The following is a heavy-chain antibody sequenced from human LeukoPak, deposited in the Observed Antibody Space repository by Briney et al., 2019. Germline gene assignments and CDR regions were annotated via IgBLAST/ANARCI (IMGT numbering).Heavy chain of an antibody. CDR3: AKVLGVWGSYRYNQIDY. J-gene: IGHJ4*02. Sequence: PGGSLRLSCAASGFTFSSYAMSWVRQAPGKGLEWVSGISGSGGSTYYADSVKGRFTISRDNSKTTLYLQMDSLRAEDTAVYYCAKVLGVWGSYRYNQIDYWGQGTLVTVSS. CDR1: GFTFSSYA. D-gene: IGHD3-16*02. V-gene: IGHV3-23*01. CDR2: ISGSGGST.